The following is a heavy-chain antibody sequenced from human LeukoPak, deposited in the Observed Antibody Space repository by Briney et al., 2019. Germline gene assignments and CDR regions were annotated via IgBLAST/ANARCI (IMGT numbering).Heavy chain of an antibody. J-gene: IGHJ4*02. D-gene: IGHD3-10*01. CDR3: AKDPGSGGGDY. V-gene: IGHV3-21*04. Sequence: GGSLRLSCAASGFTFSSYSMNWVRQAPGKGLEWVSSISSSSSYIYYADSVKGRFTISRDNAKNSLYLQMNSLRAEDTALYYCAKDPGSGGGDYWGQGTLVTVSS. CDR2: ISSSSSYI. CDR1: GFTFSSYS.